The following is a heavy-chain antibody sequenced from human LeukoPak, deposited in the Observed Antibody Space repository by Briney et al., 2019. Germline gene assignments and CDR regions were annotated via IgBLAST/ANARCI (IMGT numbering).Heavy chain of an antibody. V-gene: IGHV1-46*01. CDR3: ARFNGPGGRELYYYDSSGYSYFDY. CDR1: GYTFTSYY. CDR2: INPSGGST. D-gene: IGHD3-22*01. J-gene: IGHJ4*02. Sequence: GASVKVSCKASGYTFTSYYMHWVRQAPGQGLEWMGIINPSGGSTSYAQKFQGRVTMTRDTSTSTVYMELSSLRSEDTAVYYCARFNGPGGRELYYYDSSGYSYFDYWGQGTLVTVSS.